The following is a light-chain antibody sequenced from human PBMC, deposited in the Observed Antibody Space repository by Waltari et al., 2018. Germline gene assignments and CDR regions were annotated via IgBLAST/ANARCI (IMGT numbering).Light chain of an antibody. CDR3: NSRDSSGNLVV. CDR1: SLRSYY. V-gene: IGLV3-19*01. CDR2: GKN. J-gene: IGLJ2*01. Sequence: SSELTQDPAVSVALGQTVRITCQGASLRSYYASRYQQKPGQAPVLVIYGKNNRPSGIPDRFSGPSSGNTASLTITGAQAEDEADYYCNSRDSSGNLVVFGGGTKLTVL.